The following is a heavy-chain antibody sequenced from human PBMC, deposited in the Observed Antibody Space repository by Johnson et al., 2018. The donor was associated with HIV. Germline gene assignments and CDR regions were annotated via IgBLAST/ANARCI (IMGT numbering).Heavy chain of an antibody. CDR3: ARVTNDAFDI. J-gene: IGHJ3*02. V-gene: IGHV3-53*01. Sequence: VQLVESGGGLIQPGGSLRLSCAASGFTVRSNYMNWVRQAPGKGLQRVSVIYSGCRTYYTDPVKGRFTISRDTAKNTLYLQMNSLRAGDTAVYYCARVTNDAFDIWGQGTMVTVSS. CDR1: GFTVRSNY. CDR2: IYSGCRT.